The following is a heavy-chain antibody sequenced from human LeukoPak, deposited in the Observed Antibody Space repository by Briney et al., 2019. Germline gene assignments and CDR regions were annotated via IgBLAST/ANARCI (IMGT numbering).Heavy chain of an antibody. CDR1: GGSISSYS. Sequence: SETLSLTCTVSGGSISSYSWTWIRQPPGKGLEWIGYIYYSGSTNYNPSLKSRVTISVDTSKNQFSLKLSSVTAADTAVYYCARSRSSVMAFDYWGQGTLVTVSS. V-gene: IGHV4-59*01. CDR2: IYYSGST. D-gene: IGHD5-24*01. CDR3: ARSRSSVMAFDY. J-gene: IGHJ4*02.